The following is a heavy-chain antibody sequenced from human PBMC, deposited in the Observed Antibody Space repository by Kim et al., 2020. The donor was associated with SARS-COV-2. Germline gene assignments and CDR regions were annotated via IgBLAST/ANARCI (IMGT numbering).Heavy chain of an antibody. J-gene: IGHJ4*02. V-gene: IGHV3-48*02. CDR3: ARDQGQY. Sequence: RSNIYYADSVKGRFTISRDNAKNSLYLPMNSLKDEDTAVYYCARDQGQYWGQGTLVTVSS. CDR2: RSNI.